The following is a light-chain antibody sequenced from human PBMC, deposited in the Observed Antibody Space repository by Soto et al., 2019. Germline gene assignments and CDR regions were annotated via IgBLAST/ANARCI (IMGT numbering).Light chain of an antibody. V-gene: IGKV1-39*01. CDR2: GGS. CDR3: QQSYSTPRT. J-gene: IGKJ4*01. Sequence: DIQMTQSPSSLSASVGDRVTITCRASQSISSYLNWYQQKPGKAPSLLIYGGSRLQSGVPSTFSGSGSGTDFTLTISSLQPEDFATYYCQQSYSTPRTFGGGTKVDIK. CDR1: QSISSY.